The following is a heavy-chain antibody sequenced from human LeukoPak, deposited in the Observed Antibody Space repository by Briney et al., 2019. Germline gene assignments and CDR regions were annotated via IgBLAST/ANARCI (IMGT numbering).Heavy chain of an antibody. CDR1: GFTFSSYG. D-gene: IGHD4-17*01. CDR3: AKDGQHYGDYPGWFDP. CDR2: ISYDGSNK. Sequence: GRSLRLSCAASGFTFSSYGMHWVRQAPGKGLEWVAVISYDGSNKYYADSVKGRFTISRDNSKNTLYLQMNSLRAEDTAVYYCAKDGQHYGDYPGWFDPWGQGTLVTVSS. V-gene: IGHV3-30*18. J-gene: IGHJ5*02.